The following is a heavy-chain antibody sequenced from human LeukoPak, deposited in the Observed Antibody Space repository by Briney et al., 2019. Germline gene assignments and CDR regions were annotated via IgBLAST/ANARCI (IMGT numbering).Heavy chain of an antibody. Sequence: SVTVSCKASGGTFSSYAISWVRQAPGQGLEWMGGIIPIFGTANYPQKFQGRVTITTDESTSTAYMELSSLRSEDTAVYYCARAGYEWELQFDYWGQGTLVTVSS. V-gene: IGHV1-69*05. CDR1: GGTFSSYA. CDR3: ARAGYEWELQFDY. D-gene: IGHD1-26*01. CDR2: IIPIFGTA. J-gene: IGHJ4*02.